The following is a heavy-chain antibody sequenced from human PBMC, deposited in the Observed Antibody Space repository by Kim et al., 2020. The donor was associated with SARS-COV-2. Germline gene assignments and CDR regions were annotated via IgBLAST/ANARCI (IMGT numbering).Heavy chain of an antibody. Sequence: SVKVSCKASGGTFSSYAISWVRQAPGQGLEWMGGIIPIFGTANYAQKFQGRVTITADESTSTAYMELSSLRSEDTAVYYCARAAGDIYDSSGYRGGDFDYWGQGTLVTVSS. D-gene: IGHD3-22*01. J-gene: IGHJ4*02. CDR1: GGTFSSYA. CDR2: IIPIFGTA. CDR3: ARAAGDIYDSSGYRGGDFDY. V-gene: IGHV1-69*13.